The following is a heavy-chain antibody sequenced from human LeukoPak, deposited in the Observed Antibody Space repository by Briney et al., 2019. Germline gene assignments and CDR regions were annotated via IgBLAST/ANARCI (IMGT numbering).Heavy chain of an antibody. V-gene: IGHV3-48*03. CDR3: ARDQASDYYDTSGYYYGFFDY. CDR2: ISSSGSTI. CDR1: RFTFSSYE. Sequence: GGSLRLSCAASRFTFSSYEMNWVRQAPGKGLDWLSYISSSGSTIYYADSVKGRFTISRDSSKNTLSLQMHSLRAEDMAVYYCARDQASDYYDTSGYYYGFFDYWGQGTLVTVSS. D-gene: IGHD3-22*01. J-gene: IGHJ4*02.